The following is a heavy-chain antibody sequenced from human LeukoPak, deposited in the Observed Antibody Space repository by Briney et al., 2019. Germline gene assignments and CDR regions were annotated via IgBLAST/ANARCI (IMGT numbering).Heavy chain of an antibody. Sequence: ASVKVSFKASVYTFTSYYMHWVRQPPGQGREWMGIINPSGGSTIYAKKLQVRVTMTKHTTTRTDYMELSSLRPADTAGNYCARVDILTGYDAFDIWGQGTMVTVSS. CDR3: ARVDILTGYDAFDI. J-gene: IGHJ3*02. V-gene: IGHV1-46*01. D-gene: IGHD3-9*01. CDR2: INPSGGST. CDR1: VYTFTSYY.